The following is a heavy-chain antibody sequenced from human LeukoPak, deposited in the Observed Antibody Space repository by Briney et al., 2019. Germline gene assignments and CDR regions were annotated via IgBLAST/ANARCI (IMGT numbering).Heavy chain of an antibody. D-gene: IGHD2-2*01. Sequence: GGSLRLSCAASGFTFDDYAMHWVRQAPGKGLEWVSGISWNSGSIGYADSVKGRFTISRDNAKNSLYLQMNSLRAEDTAVYYCARTDCSSTSCLIGIDYWGQGTLVTVSS. CDR2: ISWNSGSI. J-gene: IGHJ4*02. CDR3: ARTDCSSTSCLIGIDY. V-gene: IGHV3-9*01. CDR1: GFTFDDYA.